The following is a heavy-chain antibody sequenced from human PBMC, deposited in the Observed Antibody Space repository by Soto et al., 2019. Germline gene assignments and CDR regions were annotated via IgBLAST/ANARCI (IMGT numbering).Heavy chain of an antibody. D-gene: IGHD6-13*01. CDR3: AREGYTFGPGAVRGAFDI. CDR1: GGTFGSNA. CDR2: IIPIFGTT. V-gene: IGHV1-69*12. J-gene: IGHJ3*02. Sequence: QVQLVQSGAEVRKPGSSVKVSCNASGGTFGSNAISWVRQAPGQGLEWMGGIIPIFGTTNNAQKFQGRVTITADESTNTAYMELSSLRSEDTAIYYCAREGYTFGPGAVRGAFDIWGQGTMVTVSS.